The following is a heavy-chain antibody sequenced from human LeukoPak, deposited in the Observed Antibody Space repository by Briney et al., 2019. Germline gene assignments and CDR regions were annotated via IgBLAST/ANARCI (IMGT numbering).Heavy chain of an antibody. CDR2: IGGGGPTT. Sequence: PGGSLRLSCAASGFTFSTYGMNWVRQAPAKGLEWVSTIGGGGPTTDYADSVKDRFTISRDNSKNTLYLQMNSLRAEDTAVYFCARGFLGGTDQYFDSWGQGTLVTVSS. V-gene: IGHV3-23*01. CDR1: GFTFSTYG. D-gene: IGHD6-19*01. J-gene: IGHJ4*02. CDR3: ARGFLGGTDQYFDS.